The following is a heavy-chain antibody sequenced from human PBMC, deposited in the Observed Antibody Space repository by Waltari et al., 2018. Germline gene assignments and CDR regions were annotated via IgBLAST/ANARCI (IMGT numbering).Heavy chain of an antibody. CDR2: ISNSGSTM. J-gene: IGHJ6*03. CDR3: ARPSTEYYYYYYYMDV. V-gene: IGHV3-48*03. CDR1: GFSCISYE. Sequence: EVQVVESGGGLVQPGGSLRRACEASGFSCISYEMTWIRQAPGKGLEWVSYISNSGSTMYYADSVKGRFTISRDNAKNSLYLEMNSLRAEDTAVYYCARPSTEYYYYYYYMDVWGKGTTVTVS.